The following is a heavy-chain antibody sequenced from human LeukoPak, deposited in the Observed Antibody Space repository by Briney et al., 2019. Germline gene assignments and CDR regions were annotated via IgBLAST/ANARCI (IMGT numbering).Heavy chain of an antibody. J-gene: IGHJ3*02. D-gene: IGHD2-2*01. V-gene: IGHV3-30*02. Sequence: GGSLRLSCAASGFTFSSYGMHWVRQAPGKGLEWVAFIRYDGSNKYYADSVKGRFTISRDNSKNTLYLQMNSLRAEDTAVYYCAKKGGVVPAAMTGYDAFDIWGQGTMVTVSS. CDR3: AKKGGVVPAAMTGYDAFDI. CDR2: IRYDGSNK. CDR1: GFTFSSYG.